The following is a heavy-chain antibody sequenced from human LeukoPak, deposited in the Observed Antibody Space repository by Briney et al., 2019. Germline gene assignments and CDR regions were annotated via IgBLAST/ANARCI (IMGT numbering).Heavy chain of an antibody. CDR1: GFTFDDYA. CDR3: AKDHGTELALFDY. V-gene: IGHV3-9*01. Sequence: GGSLRLSCAASGFTFDDYAMHWVRQAPGKGLEWVSGISWNSGSIGYADSVKGRFTISRDNAKDSLYLQMNSLRAEDTALYYCAKDHGTELALFDYWGQGTLVTVSS. J-gene: IGHJ4*02. D-gene: IGHD1-1*01. CDR2: ISWNSGSI.